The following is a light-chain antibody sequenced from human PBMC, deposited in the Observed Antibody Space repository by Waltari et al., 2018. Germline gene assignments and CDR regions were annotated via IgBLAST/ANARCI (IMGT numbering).Light chain of an antibody. CDR2: KVS. CDR3: MQGIHWPFT. J-gene: IGKJ3*01. V-gene: IGKV2-30*01. CDR1: QSLVYTDGNTY. Sequence: DVVMTQSQLSLPVTLGQPASISCRSGQSLVYTDGNTYLSWFQQRPGQSPRRLIYKVSNRDSGVPDRFSGSGSGTDFTLKISGVEAEDIGIYYCMQGIHWPFTFGPGTKVDIK.